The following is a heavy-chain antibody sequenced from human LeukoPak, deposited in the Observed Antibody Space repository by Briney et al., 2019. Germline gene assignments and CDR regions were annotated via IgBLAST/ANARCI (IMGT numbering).Heavy chain of an antibody. CDR1: GYTFTSYD. Sequence: ASVKVSCKASGYTFTSYDINWVRQATGQGLEWMGWMNPNSGNTGYAQKFQGRVTMTRNTSISTAYMELSSLRSEDTAVYYCARDDSGYDPSDYWGQGTLVTVSS. CDR3: ARDDSGYDPSDY. V-gene: IGHV1-8*01. J-gene: IGHJ4*02. CDR2: MNPNSGNT. D-gene: IGHD3-22*01.